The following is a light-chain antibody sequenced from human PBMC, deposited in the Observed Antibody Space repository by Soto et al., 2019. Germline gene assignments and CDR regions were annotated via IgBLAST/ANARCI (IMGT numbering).Light chain of an antibody. CDR1: QSVGSSY. Sequence: EVVLTQSPGRVSLSPGERATLSCRASQSVGSSYLAWYQQKPGQAPRVLIYGTSSRATGIPDRFSGSGSGTDFTLTITRLDPEAFAAYSCQQYTTSSWTFGQGTKVDIK. CDR2: GTS. V-gene: IGKV3-20*01. J-gene: IGKJ1*01. CDR3: QQYTTSSWT.